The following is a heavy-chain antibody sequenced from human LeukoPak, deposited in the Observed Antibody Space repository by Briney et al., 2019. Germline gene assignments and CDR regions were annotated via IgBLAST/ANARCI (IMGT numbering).Heavy chain of an antibody. CDR3: ARGSDYVWGSYPLNWFDP. CDR1: GYTLTELS. D-gene: IGHD3-16*02. Sequence: ASVKVSCKVSGYTLTELSMHWVRQAPGKGLEWMGGFDPENGETIYAQKFQGRVTMTRNTSISTAYMELRSLRYEDTAVYYCARGSDYVWGSYPLNWFDPWGQGTLVTVSS. V-gene: IGHV1-24*01. CDR2: FDPENGET. J-gene: IGHJ5*02.